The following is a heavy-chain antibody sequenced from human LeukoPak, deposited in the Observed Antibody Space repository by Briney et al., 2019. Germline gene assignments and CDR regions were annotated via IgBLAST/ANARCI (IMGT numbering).Heavy chain of an antibody. V-gene: IGHV3-23*01. J-gene: IGHJ6*02. Sequence: GGSLRLSCAASGFTFSSYAMNWVRQAPGKGLEWVSSIIASGGSTYYTDSVKGRFNISRDNSKNTLYLQMNSLRAEDTAVYYCAREFMVRVGYYYYGMDVWGQGTTVTVSS. CDR2: IIASGGST. CDR3: AREFMVRVGYYYYGMDV. D-gene: IGHD3-10*01. CDR1: GFTFSSYA.